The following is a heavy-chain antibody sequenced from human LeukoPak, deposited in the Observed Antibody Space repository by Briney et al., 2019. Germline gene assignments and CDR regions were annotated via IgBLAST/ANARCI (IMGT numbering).Heavy chain of an antibody. CDR2: ISISCSYI. Sequence: GGSLRLSCAASGFTFSSYSMHWVRQAPGKGLEWVSSISISCSYIYYADSVKGRLTISRDNAKNTLYLQMNSPRAEDTAVYYCGRDGGTGRFYPCGWGTLTTVS. J-gene: IGHJ5*02. CDR1: GFTFSSYS. V-gene: IGHV3-21*06. CDR3: GRDGGTGRFYP. D-gene: IGHD3-16*01.